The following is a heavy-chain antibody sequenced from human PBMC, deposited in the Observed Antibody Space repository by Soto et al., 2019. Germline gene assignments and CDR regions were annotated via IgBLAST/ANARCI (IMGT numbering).Heavy chain of an antibody. CDR3: AKRASPANIDNWFDP. V-gene: IGHV3-23*01. CDR2: IRGTGLNT. J-gene: IGHJ5*02. CDR1: GFTFSSYA. Sequence: PGGSLRLSCAASGFTFSSYAINRVREPPGKGLEWVSVIRGTGLNTYYAASVKGRFNISRDNSKNTVYLQMDSLKVEDTAVYYCAKRASPANIDNWFDPWGPGTQVTVSS.